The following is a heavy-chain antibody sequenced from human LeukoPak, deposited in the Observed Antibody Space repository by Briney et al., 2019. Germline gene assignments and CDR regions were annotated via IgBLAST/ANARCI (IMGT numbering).Heavy chain of an antibody. Sequence: ASVKVSCKASGYTFTSYAMNWVRQAPGQGLEWMGWINTNTGNPTYAQGFTGRFVFSLDTSVSTAYLQISSLKAEDTAVYYCASSSTESYYDFWSGYYTQEVNWFDPWGQGTLVTVSS. CDR1: GYTFTSYA. CDR2: INTNTGNP. CDR3: ASSSTESYYDFWSGYYTQEVNWFDP. J-gene: IGHJ5*02. D-gene: IGHD3-3*01. V-gene: IGHV7-4-1*02.